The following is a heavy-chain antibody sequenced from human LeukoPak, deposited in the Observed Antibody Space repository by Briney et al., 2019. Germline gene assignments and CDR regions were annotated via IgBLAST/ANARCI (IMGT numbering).Heavy chain of an antibody. J-gene: IGHJ4*02. CDR1: GGSISSYY. CDR2: IYYSGST. CDR3: ARAGGYSYGNFDY. Sequence: PSETLSLTCTVSGGSISSYYWSWLRQPPGKGLEWIGYIYYSGSTNYNPSLKSRVTISVDTSKNQFSLKLSSVTAADTAVYYCARAGGYSYGNFDYWGQGTLVTVSS. V-gene: IGHV4-59*01. D-gene: IGHD5-18*01.